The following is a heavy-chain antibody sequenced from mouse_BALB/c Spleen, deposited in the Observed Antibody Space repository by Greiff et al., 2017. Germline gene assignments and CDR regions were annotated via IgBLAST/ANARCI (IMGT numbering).Heavy chain of an antibody. D-gene: IGHD1-1*01. J-gene: IGHJ4*01. CDR2: IRNKANGYTT. CDR3: AREFITTVVENAMDY. CDR1: GFTFTDYY. V-gene: IGHV7-3*02. Sequence: EVKLMESGGGLVQPGGSLRLSCATSGFTFTDYYMSWVRQPPGKALEWLGFIRNKANGYTTEYSASVKGRFTISRDNSQSILYLQMNTLRAEDSATYYCAREFITTVVENAMDYWGQGTSVTVSS.